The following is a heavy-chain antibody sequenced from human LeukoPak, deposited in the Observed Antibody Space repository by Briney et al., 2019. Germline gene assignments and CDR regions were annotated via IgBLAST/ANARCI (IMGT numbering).Heavy chain of an antibody. CDR2: INHSGST. Sequence: PSETLSLTCAVYGGSFSGYYWSWIRQPPGKGLEWIGEINHSGSTNYNPSLKSRGTISVDTSKNQFSLKLSSVTAADTAVYYCARGGDTEYYYYGMDVWGKGTTVTVSS. CDR1: GGSFSGYY. CDR3: ARGGDTEYYYYGMDV. D-gene: IGHD4-17*01. V-gene: IGHV4-34*01. J-gene: IGHJ6*04.